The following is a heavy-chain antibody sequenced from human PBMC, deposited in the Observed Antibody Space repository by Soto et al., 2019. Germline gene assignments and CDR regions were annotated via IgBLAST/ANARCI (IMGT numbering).Heavy chain of an antibody. D-gene: IGHD3-22*01. CDR2: INPSGGST. Sequence: ASVKVSCKAPGGTFSSYSINWVRQAPGQGLEWMGIINPSGGSTSYAQKFQGRVTMTRDTSTSTVYMELSSLRSEDTAVYYCAREGLSITMIVVVSRVDAFDIWGQGTMVTV. CDR1: GGTFSSYS. V-gene: IGHV1-46*01. J-gene: IGHJ3*02. CDR3: AREGLSITMIVVVSRVDAFDI.